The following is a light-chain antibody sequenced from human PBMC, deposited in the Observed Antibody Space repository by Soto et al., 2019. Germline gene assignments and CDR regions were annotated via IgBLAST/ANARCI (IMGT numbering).Light chain of an antibody. J-gene: IGLJ2*01. CDR2: EVN. Sequence: QSALTQPASVSGSPGQSITISCTGPSSDVGGYDYVSWYQQHPGKAPKLMIYEVNNRPSGVSNRFSGSKSGNTASLTISGLQAEDDADYYCTSYTISRTVVFGGGTKVTVL. CDR1: SSDVGGYDY. V-gene: IGLV2-14*01. CDR3: TSYTISRTVV.